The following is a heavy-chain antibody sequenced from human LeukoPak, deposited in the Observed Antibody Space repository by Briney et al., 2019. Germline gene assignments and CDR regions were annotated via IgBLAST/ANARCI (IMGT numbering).Heavy chain of an antibody. CDR1: GGSVSSGSYY. Sequence: SETLSLTCTVSGGSVSSGSYYWSWIRQPPGKGLEWIGYIYYSGSTNYNPSLKSRVTISVDTSKNQFSLKLSSVTAADTVVYYCARGTGTTTYYYYYYGMDVWGQGTTVTVSS. J-gene: IGHJ6*02. CDR3: ARGTGTTTYYYYYYGMDV. CDR2: IYYSGST. D-gene: IGHD1-1*01. V-gene: IGHV4-61*01.